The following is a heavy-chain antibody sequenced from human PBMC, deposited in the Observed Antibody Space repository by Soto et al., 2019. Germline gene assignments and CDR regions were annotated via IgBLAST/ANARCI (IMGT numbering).Heavy chain of an antibody. CDR3: ARARFDSWSHIYYGLDG. CDR2: INHCGTT. CDR1: ARSFSGYS. Sequence: SVTLSFTCSVYARSFSGYSWTWLLQPPGKGLQRSGEINHCGTTDYNPALKSRVTLSADTSRNQYSLRKTSVTAADTAVYYCARARFDSWSHIYYGLDGLRHGTTVTVAS. J-gene: IGHJ6*01. V-gene: IGHV4-34*01. D-gene: IGHD3-3*01.